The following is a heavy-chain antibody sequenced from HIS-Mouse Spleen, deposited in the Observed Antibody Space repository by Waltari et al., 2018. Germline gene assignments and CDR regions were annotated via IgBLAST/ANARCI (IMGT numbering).Heavy chain of an antibody. CDR3: AREIPYSSSWYDWYFDL. CDR2: IYYSGST. D-gene: IGHD6-13*01. Sequence: QLQLQESGPGLVKPSETLSRTCNVSGGPISSSSYYWSWIRQPPGKGLEWIGSIYYSGSTYYNPSLKSRVTISVDTSKNQFSLKLSSVTAADTAVYYCAREIPYSSSWYDWYFDLWGRGTLVTVSS. CDR1: GGPISSSSYY. J-gene: IGHJ2*01. V-gene: IGHV4-39*07.